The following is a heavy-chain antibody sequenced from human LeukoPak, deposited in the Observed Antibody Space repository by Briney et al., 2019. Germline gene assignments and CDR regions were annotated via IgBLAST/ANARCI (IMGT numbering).Heavy chain of an antibody. CDR1: GGSFSGYY. CDR3: ARVSDSSGYYLLDY. V-gene: IGHV4-34*01. J-gene: IGHJ4*02. CDR2: INHSGST. D-gene: IGHD3-22*01. Sequence: SETLSLTCAVYGGSFSGYYWSWIRQPPGKGLEWIGEINHSGSTNYNPSLKSRVTISVDTSKNQFSLKLSSVTAADTAVYYCARVSDSSGYYLLDYWGQGTLVTVSS.